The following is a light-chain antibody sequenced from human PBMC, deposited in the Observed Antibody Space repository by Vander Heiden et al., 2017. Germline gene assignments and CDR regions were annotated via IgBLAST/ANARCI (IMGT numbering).Light chain of an antibody. CDR2: DAS. Sequence: DIVLTQSPATLSLSPGERATLSCRASPSISADLAWYQQKPGQAPRLLIYDASNRVTGIPARFSGSGSGTDFTLTISNLEPEDFAVYYCQQRNSWPRTFGQGTKVEI. V-gene: IGKV3-11*01. J-gene: IGKJ2*01. CDR1: PSISAD. CDR3: QQRNSWPRT.